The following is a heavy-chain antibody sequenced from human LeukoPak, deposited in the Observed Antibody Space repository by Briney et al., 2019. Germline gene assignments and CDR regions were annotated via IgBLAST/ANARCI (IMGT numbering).Heavy chain of an antibody. CDR2: IWYDGSNR. J-gene: IGHJ4*02. CDR3: AKRTTIYRFDY. V-gene: IGHV3-33*06. Sequence: PGRSLRLSCAASGFTFSSFGMHWVRQAPGKGLEWVAVIWYDGSNRYYADSVKGRFTISRDNSKNTLYLQMNSLRAEDTAVYYCAKRTTIYRFDYWGQETLVTVSS. D-gene: IGHD5-18*01. CDR1: GFTFSSFG.